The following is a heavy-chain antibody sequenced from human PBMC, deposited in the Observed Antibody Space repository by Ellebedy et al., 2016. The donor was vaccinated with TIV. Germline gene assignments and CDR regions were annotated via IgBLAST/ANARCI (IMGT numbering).Heavy chain of an antibody. Sequence: GGSLRLSXAASGFAFSTYAMNWVRQAPGKGLVWVSRINSDGSSISYADSVKGRFTISRDNAKNTLYLQMNSLRAEDTALYYCARFRINYDDGMDVWGQGTTVTVSS. CDR3: ARFRINYDDGMDV. CDR2: INSDGSSI. J-gene: IGHJ6*02. V-gene: IGHV3-74*01. CDR1: GFAFSTYA.